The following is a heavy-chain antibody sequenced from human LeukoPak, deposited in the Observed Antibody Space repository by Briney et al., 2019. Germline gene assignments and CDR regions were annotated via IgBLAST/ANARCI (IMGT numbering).Heavy chain of an antibody. Sequence: PGGSLRLSCAASGFTFSSYGMHWVRQAPGKGLEWVEVIWYDGSNKYYADSVKGRFTISRDNSKNTLYLQMNSLRAEDAAVYYCARVKGIGDTFDYWGQGTLVTVSS. V-gene: IGHV3-33*01. CDR2: IWYDGSNK. CDR3: ARVKGIGDTFDY. J-gene: IGHJ4*02. CDR1: GFTFSSYG. D-gene: IGHD2-21*01.